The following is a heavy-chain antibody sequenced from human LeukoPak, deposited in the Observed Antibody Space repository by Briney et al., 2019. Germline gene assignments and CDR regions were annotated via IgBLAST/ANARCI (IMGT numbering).Heavy chain of an antibody. CDR3: ANDLAYQYASGSK. D-gene: IGHD3-10*01. Sequence: GGSLRLSCAASGFTFSNYAMNWVRQAPGRGLEWVSAINGLDDDTYYADSVKGRFTISRDNSKSTLYLQMNSLRAEDTAFHYCANDLAYQYASGSKWGQGTLVTVSS. CDR1: GFTFSNYA. CDR2: INGLDDDT. V-gene: IGHV3-23*01. J-gene: IGHJ4*02.